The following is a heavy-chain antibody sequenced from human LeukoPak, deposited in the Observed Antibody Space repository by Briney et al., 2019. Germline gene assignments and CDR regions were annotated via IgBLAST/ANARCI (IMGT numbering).Heavy chain of an antibody. CDR1: GLTFTTYA. D-gene: IGHD3-10*01. CDR2: ISNSGGST. V-gene: IGHV3-23*01. J-gene: IGHJ4*02. CDR3: ARDRSTYYGADC. Sequence: GGSLRLSCAASGLTFTTYAMSWVRQAPGKGLEWVSTISNSGGSTYYADSVKGRFTISRDNSKNTRYLHVNSLRPEDTAVYYCARDRSTYYGADCWGQGTLVTVSS.